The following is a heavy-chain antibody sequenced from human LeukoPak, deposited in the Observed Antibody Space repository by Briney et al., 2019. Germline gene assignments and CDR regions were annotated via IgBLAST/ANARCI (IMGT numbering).Heavy chain of an antibody. V-gene: IGHV3-23*01. D-gene: IGHD6-13*01. J-gene: IGHJ6*04. Sequence: GGSLRLSCAASGFTFSSYAMSWVRQAPGKGLEWVSAISGSGGSTYYADSVKGRFTISRDNSKNTLYLQMNSLRAEDTAVYYCAKDRSIAAAGRDYYYGMDVWGKGTTVTVSS. CDR1: GFTFSSYA. CDR2: ISGSGGST. CDR3: AKDRSIAAAGRDYYYGMDV.